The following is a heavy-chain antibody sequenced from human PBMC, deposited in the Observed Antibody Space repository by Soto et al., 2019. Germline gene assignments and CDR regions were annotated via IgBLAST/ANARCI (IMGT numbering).Heavy chain of an antibody. V-gene: IGHV4-59*01. J-gene: IGHJ4*02. CDR1: GGSISSYY. CDR3: ARHGSGYYRYDY. CDR2: IYYSGST. D-gene: IGHD3-22*01. Sequence: SETLSLTCTVSGGSISSYYWSWIRQPPGKGLEWIGYIYYSGSTNYNPSLKSRVTISVDTSKNQFSLKLSSVTAADTAVYYCARHGSGYYRYDYWGQGTLVTVSS.